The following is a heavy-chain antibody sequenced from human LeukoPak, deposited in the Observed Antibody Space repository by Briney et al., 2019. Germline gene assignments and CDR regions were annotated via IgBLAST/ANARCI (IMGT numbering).Heavy chain of an antibody. CDR1: GYTFTSYG. D-gene: IGHD3-3*01. J-gene: IGHJ5*02. CDR3: AREEGYDFWSGYSNWFDP. V-gene: IGHV1-18*01. Sequence: ASVKVSCKASGYTFTSYGISWVRQAPGQGLEWMGWISAYNGNTNYAQKLQGRVTMTTDTSTSTAYMELRSLRSDDTAVYYCAREEGYDFWSGYSNWFDPWGQGTLVTVSS. CDR2: ISAYNGNT.